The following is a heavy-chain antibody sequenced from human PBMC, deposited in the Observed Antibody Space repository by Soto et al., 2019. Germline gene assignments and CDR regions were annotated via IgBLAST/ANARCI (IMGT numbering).Heavy chain of an antibody. J-gene: IGHJ6*02. CDR3: ARRYSAIVGATVIQIQLKGEYYGMDV. CDR2: VYYSGSF. Sequence: SETLSLTCTVSGDYIRSHYWSWIRQPPGKRLEWIGYVYYSGSFSYNPSLKSRVTISIDTSKNQFSLKLSSVTAADTAVYYCARRYSAIVGATVIQIQLKGEYYGMDVWGQGTTVTVSS. CDR1: GDYIRSHY. D-gene: IGHD1-26*01. V-gene: IGHV4-59*08.